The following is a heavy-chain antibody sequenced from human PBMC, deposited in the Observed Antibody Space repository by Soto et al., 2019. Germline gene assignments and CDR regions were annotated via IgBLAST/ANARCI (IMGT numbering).Heavy chain of an antibody. D-gene: IGHD2-15*01. CDR2: IHNSVNT. V-gene: IGHV4-61*03. CDR3: ARTDSAGRRAAWY. CDR1: GDSVGSGGYF. Sequence: PSETLSLTCTVSGDSVGSGGYFWSWIRQSPGKGLEWIGHIHNSVNTEYNPPLRSRVTISIDTSKNHFSLNLRSVTAADTAVYYCARTDSAGRRAAWYWGQGTLVTVSS. J-gene: IGHJ1*01.